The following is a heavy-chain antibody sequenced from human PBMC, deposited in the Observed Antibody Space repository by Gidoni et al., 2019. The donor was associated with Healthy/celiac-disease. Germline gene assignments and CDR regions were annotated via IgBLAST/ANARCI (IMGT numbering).Heavy chain of an antibody. CDR1: GFPFSSQG. V-gene: IGHV3-33*01. D-gene: IGHD6-13*01. CDR3: ARDLSSSSWYYYGMDV. Sequence: QVQLVESGGGVVQPGRSLRLSCAASGFPFSSQGMNWVRQAPGKGLEWVAVIWYDGSNKYYADSVKGRFTISRDNSKNTLYLQMNSLRAEDTAVYYCARDLSSSSWYYYGMDVWGQGTTVTVSS. CDR2: IWYDGSNK. J-gene: IGHJ6*02.